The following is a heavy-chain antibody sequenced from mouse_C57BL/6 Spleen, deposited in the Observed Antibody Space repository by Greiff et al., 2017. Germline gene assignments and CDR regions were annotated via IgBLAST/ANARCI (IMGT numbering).Heavy chain of an antibody. CDR3: ASLYDGYRYAMDY. CDR2: ISYDGSN. Sequence: ESGPGLVKPSQSLSLTCTVTGYSITSGYYWNWIRQFPGNKLEWMGYISYDGSNNYNPSLKNRISITRDTSKNQFFLKLNSVTTEDTATYYCASLYDGYRYAMDYWGQGTSVTGSS. D-gene: IGHD2-3*01. J-gene: IGHJ4*01. CDR1: GYSITSGYY. V-gene: IGHV3-6*01.